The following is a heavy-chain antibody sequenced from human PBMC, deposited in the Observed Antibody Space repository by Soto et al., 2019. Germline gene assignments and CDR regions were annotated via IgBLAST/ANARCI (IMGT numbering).Heavy chain of an antibody. CDR1: GYTFTSYD. V-gene: IGHV1-8*01. Sequence: QVQLVQSVAEVKKPGASVKVSCKASGYTFTSYDINWVRQATGQGLEWMGWMNPNSANTGYGQKFQGRVTMTRNTPISTAYMELRSLRSEVTSVYYCAGEGVRGMDVWGQGTTVTVSS. CDR3: AGEGVRGMDV. CDR2: MNPNSANT. D-gene: IGHD3-16*01. J-gene: IGHJ6*02.